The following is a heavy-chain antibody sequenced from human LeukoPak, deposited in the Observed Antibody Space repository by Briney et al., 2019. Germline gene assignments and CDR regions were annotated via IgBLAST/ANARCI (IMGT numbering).Heavy chain of an antibody. CDR1: GGSFSGYY. D-gene: IGHD6-6*01. CDR2: INHSGST. V-gene: IGHV4-34*01. CDR3: ARVRNGWSIAARPGSYFDY. Sequence: PSETLSLTCAVYGGSFSGYYWSWIRQPPGKGLEWIGEINHSGSTNYNPSLKRRVTISVDTSKNQFSLKLSSVTAADTAVYYCARVRNGWSIAARPGSYFDYWGQGTLVTVSS. J-gene: IGHJ4*02.